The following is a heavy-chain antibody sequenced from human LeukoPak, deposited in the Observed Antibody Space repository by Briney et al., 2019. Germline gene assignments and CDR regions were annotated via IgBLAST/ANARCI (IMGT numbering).Heavy chain of an antibody. CDR3: ARGQRGYSSS. D-gene: IGHD6-13*01. CDR1: GFTFGDYA. Sequence: GSLRLSCTASGFTFGDYAMSWVRQSPGKGLEWIGEINHSGSTNYNPSLKSRVTISVDTSKNQFSLKLSSVTAADTAVYYCARGQRGYSSSWGQGTLVTVSS. V-gene: IGHV4-34*01. CDR2: INHSGST. J-gene: IGHJ4*02.